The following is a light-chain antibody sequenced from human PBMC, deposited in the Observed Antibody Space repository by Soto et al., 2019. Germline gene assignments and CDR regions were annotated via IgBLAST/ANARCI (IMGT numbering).Light chain of an antibody. Sequence: QSVLTQSPSASASLGASVKLTCTLSSGHSSYAIAWHQQQPEKGPRYLMKLNSDDSHSKGDGIPDRFSGSSSGAERYLIISSLQSEDEADYYCQTWGTGIHVFGTGTKVTVL. V-gene: IGLV4-69*01. J-gene: IGLJ1*01. CDR2: LNSDDSH. CDR3: QTWGTGIHV. CDR1: SGHSSYA.